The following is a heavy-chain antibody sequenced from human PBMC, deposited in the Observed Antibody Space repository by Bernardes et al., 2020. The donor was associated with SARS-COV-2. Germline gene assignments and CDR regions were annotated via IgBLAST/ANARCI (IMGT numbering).Heavy chain of an antibody. CDR3: STAVAVAGFYYYYGMDG. D-gene: IGHD6-19*01. CDR2: FDPEDGET. Sequence: PGKGLEWMGGFDPEDGETIYAQKFQGRVTMTEDTSTDPAYMELSSLRSEDTAVYYCSTAVAVAGFYYYYGMDGWGQGTTVTVSS. J-gene: IGHJ6*02. V-gene: IGHV1-24*01.